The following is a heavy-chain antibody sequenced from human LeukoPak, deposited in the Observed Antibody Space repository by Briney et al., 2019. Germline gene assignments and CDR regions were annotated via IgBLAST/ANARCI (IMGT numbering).Heavy chain of an antibody. J-gene: IGHJ4*02. Sequence: PGGSLRLSCAASGFTFRSYAVHWVRQAPGRGLEWVAVVSYNGSNKYYTDSVRGRFTISRDNSKNTLYLQMHSLRAEDTALYYCARDRSLSSFGELFIWGQGTLVTVSS. CDR2: VSYNGSNK. D-gene: IGHD3-10*01. V-gene: IGHV3-30*10. CDR1: GFTFRSYA. CDR3: ARDRSLSSFGELFI.